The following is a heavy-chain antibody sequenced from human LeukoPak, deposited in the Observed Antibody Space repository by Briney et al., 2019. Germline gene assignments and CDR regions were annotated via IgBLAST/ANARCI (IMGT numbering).Heavy chain of an antibody. CDR1: GFTFSSYA. D-gene: IGHD3-9*01. Sequence: GGSLRLSCAASGFTFSSYAMHWVRQAPGKGLEWVSYISSSGSTIYYADSVKGRFTISRDNAKNSLYLQMNSLRAEDTAVYYCARDRQLGYFDWLPRYYFDYWGQGTLVTVSS. CDR2: ISSSGSTI. J-gene: IGHJ4*02. V-gene: IGHV3-48*03. CDR3: ARDRQLGYFDWLPRYYFDY.